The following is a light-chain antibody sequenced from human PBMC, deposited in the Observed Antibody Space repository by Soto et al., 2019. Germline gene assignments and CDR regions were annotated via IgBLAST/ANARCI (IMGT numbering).Light chain of an antibody. J-gene: IGKJ1*01. CDR1: QIISSY. CDR3: QKSYSTPWK. V-gene: IGKV1-39*01. Sequence: DIQMTPSPSSLSAAVVYIFTITCRASQIISSYLNLYQPKPGKAPKLLIYAASSLQSGVPSRFSGSGSGTDFTLTISSLQPEDFATYYCQKSYSTPWKCGQGTTGAIK. CDR2: AAS.